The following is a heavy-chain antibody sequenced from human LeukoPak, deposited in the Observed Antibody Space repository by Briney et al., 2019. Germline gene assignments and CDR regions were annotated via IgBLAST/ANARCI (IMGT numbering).Heavy chain of an antibody. J-gene: IGHJ4*02. CDR3: ARDFITHYDILTGYYPLRR. CDR2: ISSSSSYI. V-gene: IGHV3-21*01. CDR1: GFTFSSYS. Sequence: GGSLRLSCAASGFTFSSYSMNWVRQAPGKGLEWVSSISSSSSYIYYADSAKGRFTISRDNAKNSLYLQMNSLRAEDTAVYYCARDFITHYDILTGYYPLRRWGQGTLVTVSS. D-gene: IGHD3-9*01.